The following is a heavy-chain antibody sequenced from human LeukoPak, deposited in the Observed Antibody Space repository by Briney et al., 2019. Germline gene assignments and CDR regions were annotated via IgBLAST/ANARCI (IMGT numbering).Heavy chain of an antibody. J-gene: IGHJ6*04. D-gene: IGHD3-10*01. V-gene: IGHV5-51*01. CDR2: VYPGDSDS. CDR1: GYRFTSYW. Sequence: KAGESLKISCTGSGYRFTSYWIGWVRQMSGKGLEWMGIVYPGDSDSRYSPSFQGQVTISAGKSLSTAYLQWSSLKASDTAIYYCARQPYGSWSYGMDVWGKGTTVTVSS. CDR3: ARQPYGSWSYGMDV.